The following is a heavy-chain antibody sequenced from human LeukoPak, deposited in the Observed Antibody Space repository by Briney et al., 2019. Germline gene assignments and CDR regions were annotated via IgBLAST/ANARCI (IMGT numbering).Heavy chain of an antibody. J-gene: IGHJ6*03. Sequence: GGSLRLSCAASGFTFSSYWMNWVRQAPGKGLEWVANIKQDGSEKYYVDSVKGRFTISRDNAKDSLYLQMNSLRAEDTAVYYCARDGTPMYSTGWVYMDVWGEGTTVTISS. CDR2: IKQDGSEK. CDR3: ARDGTPMYSTGWVYMDV. D-gene: IGHD6-25*01. V-gene: IGHV3-7*01. CDR1: GFTFSSYW.